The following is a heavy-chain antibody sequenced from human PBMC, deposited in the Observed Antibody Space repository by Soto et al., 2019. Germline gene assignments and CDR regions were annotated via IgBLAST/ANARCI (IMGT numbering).Heavy chain of an antibody. D-gene: IGHD4-4*01. CDR3: GKDESTSNPLYYLDC. CDR1: GFTFSIYA. J-gene: IGHJ4*02. Sequence: GGSLRLSCAASGFTFSIYAMTWVRQSPGKGLEWVSSMSRTGDNTYYADSVKGRFTISRDNSKNTLYLQMNSLRAEDTALYSCGKDESTSNPLYYLDCWGPESMVTV. CDR2: MSRTGDNT. V-gene: IGHV3-23*01.